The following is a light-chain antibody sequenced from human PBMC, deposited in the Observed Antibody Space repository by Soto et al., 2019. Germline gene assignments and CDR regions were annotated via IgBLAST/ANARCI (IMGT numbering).Light chain of an antibody. CDR2: AAS. CDR1: QGVSRY. CDR3: QQSYMDPIT. V-gene: IGKV1-39*01. J-gene: IGKJ5*01. Sequence: DVQMTQSPSSLSALVGDRVTITCRASQGVSRYLNWYQHKPGKAPKLLINAASNLRSGVPSRFSGSGSGTDFTLTIDGLQPEDFATYFCQQSYMDPITFGQGTRLEI.